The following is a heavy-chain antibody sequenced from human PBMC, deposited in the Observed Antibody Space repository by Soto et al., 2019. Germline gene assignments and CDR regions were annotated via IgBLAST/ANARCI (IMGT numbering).Heavy chain of an antibody. CDR2: IYHSGST. CDR3: ARENSNGSGTYVY. V-gene: IGHV4-38-2*02. D-gene: IGHD3-10*01. J-gene: IGHJ4*02. CDR1: GYSISSGFY. Sequence: SETLSLTCAVSGYSISSGFYWGWIRQPPGKGLEWIGNIYHSGSTYYNPSLKSRVTISVDTSKNQFSLKLRSVTAADTAVYYCARENSNGSGTYVYWGQGTLVTVSS.